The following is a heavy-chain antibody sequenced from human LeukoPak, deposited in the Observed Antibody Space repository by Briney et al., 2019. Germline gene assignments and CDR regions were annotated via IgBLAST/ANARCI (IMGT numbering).Heavy chain of an antibody. Sequence: GGSLRLSCAASGFTFSSYAMSWVRQAPGKWLEWVSAISGSGGSTYYADSGKGRFTISRDNSKNTLYLQMNGLRAGDTAVYYCAIITVTTPSDYWGQGTLVTVSS. CDR1: GFTFSSYA. V-gene: IGHV3-23*01. CDR2: ISGSGGST. J-gene: IGHJ4*02. CDR3: AIITVTTPSDY. D-gene: IGHD4-11*01.